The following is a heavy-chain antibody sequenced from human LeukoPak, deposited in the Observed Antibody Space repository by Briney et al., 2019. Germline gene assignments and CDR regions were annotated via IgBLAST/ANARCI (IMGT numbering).Heavy chain of an antibody. CDR3: AREYSSGWYWFDP. J-gene: IGHJ5*02. V-gene: IGHV1-2*02. D-gene: IGHD6-19*01. Sequence: ASVKVSCKASGYTFTCYYMHWVRQAPGQGGEWMGWINPNSGGTNYAQKFQGRVTMTRDTSISTAYMELSRLRSDDTAVYYCAREYSSGWYWFDPWGQGTLVTVSS. CDR2: INPNSGGT. CDR1: GYTFTCYY.